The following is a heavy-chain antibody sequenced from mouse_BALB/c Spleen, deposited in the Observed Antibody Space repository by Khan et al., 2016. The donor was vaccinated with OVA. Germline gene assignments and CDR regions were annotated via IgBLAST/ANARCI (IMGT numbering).Heavy chain of an antibody. J-gene: IGHJ2*01. Sequence: VQLTASGPKLVKPGASVKISCKASGYSFTGYFMNWVMQSHGKSLEWIGRINPHIGETFYNQKFKGKATLTVDESSSTVHMELRSLASEDSAVYYCARKNGSDFDYWGQGTTLTVSS. CDR1: GYSFTGYF. D-gene: IGHD1-1*01. V-gene: IGHV1-20*02. CDR2: INPHIGET. CDR3: ARKNGSDFDY.